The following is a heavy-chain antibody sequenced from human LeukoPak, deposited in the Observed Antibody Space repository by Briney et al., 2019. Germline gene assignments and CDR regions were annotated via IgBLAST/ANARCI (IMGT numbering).Heavy chain of an antibody. CDR1: VDSISSYY. V-gene: IGHV4-59*01. CDR2: IYYSGST. Sequence: SETLSLTCTVSVDSISSYYWSWIRQPPGKGLVWIGHIYYSGSTNYHTSLKGRVTISVGKSKNHFSMTMSSVTAWDTAFYYLVRVPWLFRGGLDYWGQGTLVTVSS. CDR3: VRVPWLFRGGLDY. D-gene: IGHD3-9*01. J-gene: IGHJ4*02.